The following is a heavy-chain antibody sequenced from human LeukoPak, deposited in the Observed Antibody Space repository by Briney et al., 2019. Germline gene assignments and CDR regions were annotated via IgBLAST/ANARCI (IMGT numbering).Heavy chain of an antibody. V-gene: IGHV2-70*04. J-gene: IGHJ4*02. CDR3: ARMSYYDFWSGYYWDYFDY. Sequence: ESGPTLVNPTQTLTLTCTFSGFSLSTSGMRVSWIRQPPGKALEWLARIDWDDDKFYSTSLKTRLTISKDTSKNQVVLTTTNMDPVDTATYYCARMSYYDFWSGYYWDYFDYWGQGTLVTVSS. CDR1: GFSLSTSGMR. D-gene: IGHD3-3*01. CDR2: IDWDDDK.